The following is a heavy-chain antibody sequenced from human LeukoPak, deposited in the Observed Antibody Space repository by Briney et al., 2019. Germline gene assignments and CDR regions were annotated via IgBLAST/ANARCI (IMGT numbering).Heavy chain of an antibody. D-gene: IGHD6-6*01. CDR1: GFTFSSYA. CDR3: ASYSYSSGFYY. CDR2: VSGDGGST. V-gene: IGHV3-23*01. J-gene: IGHJ4*02. Sequence: GGSLRLSCAVSGFTFSSYAMSGVRQAPGEGLEWVSTVSGDGGSTYYADSVRGRFTISRDNSKNTLFLQMNSLRAEDTAVYYCASYSYSSGFYYWGQGTLVTVSS.